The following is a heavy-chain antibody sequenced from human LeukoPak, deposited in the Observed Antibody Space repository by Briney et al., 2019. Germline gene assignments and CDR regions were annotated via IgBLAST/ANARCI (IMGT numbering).Heavy chain of an antibody. Sequence: PGGSLRLSCAASGFTFSHCAMHWVRQAPGKGLEWVALISYDGSNIQYADSVKGRFTISRDNSKNTLYLQINSLRVEDTAVYYCARDLPPEDVWGQGTTVTVSS. CDR3: ARDLPPEDV. J-gene: IGHJ6*02. CDR2: ISYDGSNI. V-gene: IGHV3-30*04. CDR1: GFTFSHCA.